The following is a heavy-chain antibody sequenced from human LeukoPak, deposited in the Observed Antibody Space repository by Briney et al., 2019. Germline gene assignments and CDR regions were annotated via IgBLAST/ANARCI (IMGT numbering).Heavy chain of an antibody. V-gene: IGHV3-21*01. CDR3: AANEYSSSYNWFDP. CDR1: GFTFSSYS. D-gene: IGHD6-13*01. Sequence: GGSLRLSCAASGFTFSSYSTNWVRQAPGKGLEWVSSISSSSSYIYYADSVKGRFTISRDNAKNSLYLQMNSLRAEDTAVYYCAANEYSSSYNWFDPWGQGTLVTVSS. J-gene: IGHJ5*02. CDR2: ISSSSSYI.